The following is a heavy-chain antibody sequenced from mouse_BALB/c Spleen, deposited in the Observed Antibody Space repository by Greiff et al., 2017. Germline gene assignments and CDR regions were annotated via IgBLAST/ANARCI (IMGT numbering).Heavy chain of an antibody. CDR3: AREGYGNLFAY. CDR1: GYTFTSYW. Sequence: QVQLKESGAELAKPGASVKMSCKASGYTFTSYWLHWVKQRPGQGLEWIGYINPSTGYTEYNQKFKDKATLTADKSSSTAYMQLSSLTSEDSAVYYCAREGYGNLFAYWGQGTLVTVSA. CDR2: INPSTGYT. V-gene: IGHV1-7*01. J-gene: IGHJ3*01. D-gene: IGHD2-1*01.